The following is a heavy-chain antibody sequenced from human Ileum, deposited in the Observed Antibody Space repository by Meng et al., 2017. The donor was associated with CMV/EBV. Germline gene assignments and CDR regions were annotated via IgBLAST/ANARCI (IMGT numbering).Heavy chain of an antibody. CDR3: ATNSEDY. CDR1: GGSFSDYY. D-gene: IGHD4-23*01. V-gene: IGHV4-34*01. Sequence: QLPQGGSGLFKPSGTLSLTCAVYGGSFSDYYWIWIRQSPGKGLEWIGEVHHSGITNYNPSLKSRVTISVDTSKNQFFLKLTSVTAADTGLYYCATNSEDYWGQGTLVTVSS. J-gene: IGHJ4*02. CDR2: VHHSGIT.